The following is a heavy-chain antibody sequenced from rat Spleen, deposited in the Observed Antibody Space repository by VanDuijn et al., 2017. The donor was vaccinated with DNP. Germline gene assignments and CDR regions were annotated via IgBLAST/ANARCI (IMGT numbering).Heavy chain of an antibody. V-gene: IGHV5-20*01. Sequence: EVQLVESGGGLVQPGGSLKLSCAASGFTFSDYYMAWVRQAPTKGLEWVAYINFDGGSTYYPDSVKGRFTISRDDAKSTLYLQMNSLKSEDTATYYCARGSTSIYWYFDFWGPGTMVTVSS. D-gene: IGHD3-1*01. J-gene: IGHJ1*01. CDR1: GFTFSDYY. CDR2: INFDGGST. CDR3: ARGSTSIYWYFDF.